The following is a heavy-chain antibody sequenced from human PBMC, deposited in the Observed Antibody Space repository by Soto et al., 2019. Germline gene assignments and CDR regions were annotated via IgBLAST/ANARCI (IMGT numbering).Heavy chain of an antibody. Sequence: GESLKISCKGSGYSFTSYWIGWVRQMPGKGLEWMGIIYPGDSDTRYSPSFHGQVTISADKSISTAYLQWSSLKASDTAMYYCARHWAGTFYDFWSGPPKLYYYYGMDVWGQGTTVTVSS. CDR2: IYPGDSDT. V-gene: IGHV5-51*01. CDR1: GYSFTSYW. CDR3: ARHWAGTFYDFWSGPPKLYYYYGMDV. D-gene: IGHD3-3*01. J-gene: IGHJ6*02.